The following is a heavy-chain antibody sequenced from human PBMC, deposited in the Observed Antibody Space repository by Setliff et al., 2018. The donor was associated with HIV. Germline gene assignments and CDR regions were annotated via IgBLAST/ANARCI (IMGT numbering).Heavy chain of an antibody. CDR3: ARVPFTTGFDY. D-gene: IGHD3-3*01. CDR2: IYYSGST. V-gene: IGHV4-30-4*08. Sequence: LSLTCTVSGGSMTSGDYYWTWIRQHPVKGLEWIGYIYYSGSTYYNPSLRSRVTISVDTSKNHFSLKLGSVTAADTAVFYCARVPFTTGFDYWGQGILVTVSS. J-gene: IGHJ4*02. CDR1: GGSMTSGDYY.